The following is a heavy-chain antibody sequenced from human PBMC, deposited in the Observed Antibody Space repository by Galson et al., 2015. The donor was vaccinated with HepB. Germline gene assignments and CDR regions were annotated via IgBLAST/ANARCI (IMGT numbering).Heavy chain of an antibody. Sequence: SLRLSCAASGFTFSSFWMVRVRQAPGKGLEWVSRIKYDESIINYADSVKGRFTISRDNAKNTLYLQMNSLRAEDTAVYYCGRDNQGFPDYWGQGTLVTVSS. V-gene: IGHV3-74*01. CDR3: GRDNQGFPDY. CDR1: GFTFSSFW. D-gene: IGHD1-14*01. J-gene: IGHJ4*02. CDR2: IKYDESII.